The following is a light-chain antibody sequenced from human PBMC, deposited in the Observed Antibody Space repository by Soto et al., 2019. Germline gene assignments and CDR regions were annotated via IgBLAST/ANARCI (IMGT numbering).Light chain of an antibody. J-gene: IGKJ5*01. V-gene: IGKV4-1*01. Sequence: DLVMTQSPDSLSVPLGERATISCKTSQTLLYSSNNKNYLAWFQQKPGQPPKLLIYWASTRNSGVTDRFSGSGSGTDLTRSISRLQAEDAAIYYCQQYYHVPVTFGQGTRLEI. CDR1: QTLLYSSNNKNY. CDR2: WAS. CDR3: QQYYHVPVT.